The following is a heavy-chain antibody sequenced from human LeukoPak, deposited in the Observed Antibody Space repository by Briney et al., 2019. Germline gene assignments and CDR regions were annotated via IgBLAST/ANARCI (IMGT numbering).Heavy chain of an antibody. CDR1: GFTFSSYG. V-gene: IGHV3-48*04. Sequence: GGSLRLSCAASGFTFSSYGMHWVRQAPGKGLEWVSYISSSGSTIYYADSVKGRFTISRDNAKNSLYLQMNSLRAEDTAVYYCATGPLYQDYWGQGTLVTVSS. CDR2: ISSSGSTI. D-gene: IGHD2-2*02. J-gene: IGHJ4*02. CDR3: ATGPLYQDY.